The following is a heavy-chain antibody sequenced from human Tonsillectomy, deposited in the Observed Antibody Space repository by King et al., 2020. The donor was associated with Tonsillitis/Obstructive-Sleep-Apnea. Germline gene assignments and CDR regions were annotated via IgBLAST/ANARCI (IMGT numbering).Heavy chain of an antibody. CDR2: ITSSSSYI. CDR3: ARGGSGSNNWFDP. J-gene: IGHJ5*02. Sequence: VQLVESGGGLVKPGGSLRLSCAASGFTFSSYSMNWVRQAPEKGLEWVSSITSSSSYIYYADSVKGRFTISRDNAKNSLYLQMNSLRAEDTAVYYCARGGSGSNNWFDPWGQGTLVTVSS. D-gene: IGHD3-10*01. V-gene: IGHV3-21*01. CDR1: GFTFSSYS.